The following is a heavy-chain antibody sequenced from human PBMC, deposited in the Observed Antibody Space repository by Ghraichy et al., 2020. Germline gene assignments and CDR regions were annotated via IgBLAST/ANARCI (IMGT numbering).Heavy chain of an antibody. CDR2: ISSSSSTI. V-gene: IGHV3-48*04. Sequence: GGSLRLSCAASGFTFSSYSMNWVHQAPGKGLEWVSYISSSSSTIYYADSVKGRFTISRDNAKNSLYLQMNSLRAEDTAVYYCARGAPVTSLPFDYWGQGTLVTVSS. D-gene: IGHD4-17*01. CDR1: GFTFSSYS. J-gene: IGHJ4*02. CDR3: ARGAPVTSLPFDY.